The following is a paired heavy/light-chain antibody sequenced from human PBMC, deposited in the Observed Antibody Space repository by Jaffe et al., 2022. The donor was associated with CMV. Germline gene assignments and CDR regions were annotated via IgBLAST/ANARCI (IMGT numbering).Light chain of an antibody. V-gene: IGLV1-51*02. CDR1: SSNIANNY. CDR3: VTWDSSLSAVL. Sequence: QSVLTQPPSVSAAPGQKVTISCSGSSSNIANNYVSWYHQVPGTAPKLLIYEDNKRPSGIPDRFSGSKSGTSVTLGITGLQTGDEADYYCVTWDSSLSAVLIGGGTKLTVL. J-gene: IGLJ2*01. CDR2: EDN.
Heavy chain of an antibody. CDR2: IKSDGITT. J-gene: IGHJ4*02. Sequence: EVQLVESGGGLVQPGGSLRLSCAASGFTSGNYWMHWVRQAPGKGLVWVSRIKSDGITTTYADSVKGRFTISRDNAKNTLYLQMNSLSAEDTAVYYCARGMTTGGTSFGYWGQGTLVTVSS. D-gene: IGHD1-1*01. CDR1: GFTSGNYW. CDR3: ARGMTTGGTSFGY. V-gene: IGHV3-74*01.